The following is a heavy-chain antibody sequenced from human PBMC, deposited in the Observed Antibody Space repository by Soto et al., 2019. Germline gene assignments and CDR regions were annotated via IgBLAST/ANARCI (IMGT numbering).Heavy chain of an antibody. V-gene: IGHV1-24*01. CDR2: FDPEDGET. Sequence: GASVKVSCKVSGYTLTELSMHWVRQAPGKGLEWMGGFDPEDGETIYAQKFQGRVTMTEDTSTDTAYMELSSLRSEDTAVYYCATERTYYYDSSGYFRAFDIWGQGTMVNVSS. D-gene: IGHD3-22*01. CDR3: ATERTYYYDSSGYFRAFDI. J-gene: IGHJ3*02. CDR1: GYTLTELS.